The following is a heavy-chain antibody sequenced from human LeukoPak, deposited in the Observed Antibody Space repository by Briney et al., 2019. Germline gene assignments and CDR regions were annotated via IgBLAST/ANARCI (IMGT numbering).Heavy chain of an antibody. D-gene: IGHD2-21*01. V-gene: IGHV4-30-4*01. CDR2: IYYSGST. CDR1: GGSISSGDYY. Sequence: SETLSLTCTVSGGSISSGDYYWSWIRQPPGKGLEWIGYIYYSGSTYYNPSLKSRVTISVDTSKNQFSLKLSSVTAADTAVYYCARYYCGHTYCPGIDYWGQGTLVTVSS. J-gene: IGHJ4*02. CDR3: ARYYCGHTYCPGIDY.